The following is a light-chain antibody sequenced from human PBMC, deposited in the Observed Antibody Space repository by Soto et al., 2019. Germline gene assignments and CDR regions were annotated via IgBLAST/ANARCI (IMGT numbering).Light chain of an antibody. V-gene: IGKV3-15*01. J-gene: IGKJ5*01. CDR3: QQYYNWTRT. CDR2: GAS. CDR1: QNIQTN. Sequence: EIVITQSPATLSVSPGKRATLSCRAGQNIQTNLYWYQQKHGQAPRLLFYGASTGATGLPARFSGSGYGTEFTITINSMQDEDCEVYYCQQYYNWTRTFGHGTRLEIK.